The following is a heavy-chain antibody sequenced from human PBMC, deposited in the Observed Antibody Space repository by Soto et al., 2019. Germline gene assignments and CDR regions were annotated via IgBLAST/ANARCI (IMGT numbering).Heavy chain of an antibody. CDR1: GGSFSDYY. V-gene: IGHV4-34*01. D-gene: IGHD3-9*01. Sequence: QVQLRQWGAGLLKPSETLSLTCAVFGGSFSDYYWTWIRQPPGKGLEWIGEINHSGTTSYNPSLKSPLTISVDTSINQFSLKLSSVIAADTAVYYCARKPIYHFFAGYYSVDYWGQGTLVTVSS. J-gene: IGHJ4*02. CDR3: ARKPIYHFFAGYYSVDY. CDR2: INHSGTT.